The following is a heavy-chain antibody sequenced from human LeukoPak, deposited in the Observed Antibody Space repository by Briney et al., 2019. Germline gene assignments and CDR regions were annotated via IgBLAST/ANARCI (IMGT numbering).Heavy chain of an antibody. J-gene: IGHJ3*02. V-gene: IGHV1-8*01. D-gene: IGHD3-22*01. CDR1: GYTFTSYD. Sequence: ASVKVSCKASGYTFTSYDINWVRQATGQGLEWMGWMNPNSGNTGYAQKLQDRVTMTRDTSISTAYMELSRLRSDDTAVYYCARAGVWDYSDSSGYHNGAFDIWGQGTMVTVSS. CDR3: ARAGVWDYSDSSGYHNGAFDI. CDR2: MNPNSGNT.